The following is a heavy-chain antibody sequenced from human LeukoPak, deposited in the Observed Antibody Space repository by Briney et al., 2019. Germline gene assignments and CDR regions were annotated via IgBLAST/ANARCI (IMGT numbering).Heavy chain of an antibody. Sequence: PGGSLRLSCAASGFTFSSYAMHWVRQAPGKGLEYVSAISSNGGSTYYANSVKGRFTISRDNSKNTLYLQMGSLRAEDMAVYYCARDPTTVTRFYFDYWGQGTLVTVSS. V-gene: IGHV3-64*01. CDR2: ISSNGGST. J-gene: IGHJ4*02. D-gene: IGHD4-17*01. CDR1: GFTFSSYA. CDR3: ARDPTTVTRFYFDY.